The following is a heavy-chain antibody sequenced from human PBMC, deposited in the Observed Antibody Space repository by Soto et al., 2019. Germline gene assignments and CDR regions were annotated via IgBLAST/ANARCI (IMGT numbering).Heavy chain of an antibody. CDR3: AREITGTTSVYYGMDV. CDR1: GYTFTGYY. Sequence: ASVEVSCKASGYTFTGYYMHWVRQAPGQGLEWMGWINPNSGGTNYAQKFQGWVTMTRDTSISTAYMELSRLRSDDTAVYYCAREITGTTSVYYGMDVWGQGTTVTVSS. D-gene: IGHD1-7*01. CDR2: INPNSGGT. J-gene: IGHJ6*02. V-gene: IGHV1-2*04.